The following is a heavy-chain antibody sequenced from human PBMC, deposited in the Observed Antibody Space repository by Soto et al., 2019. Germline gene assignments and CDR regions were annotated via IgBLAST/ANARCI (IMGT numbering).Heavy chain of an antibody. Sequence: EASVKASCKASGYTFTCYAISWVQQAPGQGLEWMGWISAYNGNTNYAQKLQGRVTMTTDTSTSTAYMELRSLRSDDTAVYYCARGGLLWFGEYWYFDLWGRGTLVTVSS. CDR2: ISAYNGNT. CDR1: GYTFTCYA. D-gene: IGHD3-10*01. J-gene: IGHJ2*01. CDR3: ARGGLLWFGEYWYFDL. V-gene: IGHV1-18*01.